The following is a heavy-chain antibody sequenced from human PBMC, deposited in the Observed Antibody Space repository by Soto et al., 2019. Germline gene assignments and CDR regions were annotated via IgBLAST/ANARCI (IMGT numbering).Heavy chain of an antibody. CDR3: AKAIEQWLAYDY. CDR1: GFTFDDYA. V-gene: IGHV3-9*01. J-gene: IGHJ4*02. D-gene: IGHD6-19*01. CDR2: ISWNSGSI. Sequence: GGSLRLSCAASGFTFDDYAMHWVRQAPGKGLEWVSGISWNSGSIGYADSVKGRFTISRDNAKNSLYLQMNSLRAEDTALYYCAKAIEQWLAYDYWGQGTLVTVSS.